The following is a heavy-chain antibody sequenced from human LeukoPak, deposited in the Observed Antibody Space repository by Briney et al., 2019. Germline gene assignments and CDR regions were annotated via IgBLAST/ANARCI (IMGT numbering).Heavy chain of an antibody. J-gene: IGHJ4*02. D-gene: IGHD3-10*01. CDR2: IYPYTGAT. V-gene: IGHV1-2*02. Sequence: ASVKVSCKASGYTFSGTGWYLYWLRQAPGQGLECMGWIYPYTGATHYAQKFQGRVAMTRDTSISTAYMELSRLRPDDTAVYYCARDGPAQMVDFDYWGQGTLVTVSS. CDR3: ARDGPAQMVDFDY. CDR1: GYTFSGTGWY.